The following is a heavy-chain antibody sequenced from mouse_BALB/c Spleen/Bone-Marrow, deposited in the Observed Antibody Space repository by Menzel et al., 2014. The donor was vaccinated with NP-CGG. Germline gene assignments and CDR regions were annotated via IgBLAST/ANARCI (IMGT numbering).Heavy chain of an antibody. V-gene: IGHV1-39*01. Sequence: EVHLVESGPELEKPGASVKISCKASGYSFTGYNMNWVKQSNGKSLEWIGDIDPYYGGTSYNQKFKGKATLTVDKSSSTACMLLKSLTSEDSAVYYCAKSVSLRAMDYWGQGTSVTVSS. CDR1: GYSFTGYN. CDR3: AKSVSLRAMDY. D-gene: IGHD6-2*01. J-gene: IGHJ4*01. CDR2: IDPYYGGT.